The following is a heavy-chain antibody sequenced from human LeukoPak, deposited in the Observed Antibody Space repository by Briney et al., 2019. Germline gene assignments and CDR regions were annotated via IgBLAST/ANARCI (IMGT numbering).Heavy chain of an antibody. CDR3: ARGWLDSGRSGAFDI. CDR2: IIPIFGTA. V-gene: IGHV1-69*05. D-gene: IGHD1-26*01. J-gene: IGHJ3*02. Sequence: ASVKVSCKASGGTFSSYAISWVRQAPGQGLEWMGGIIPIFGTANYAQKFQGRVTITRNTSISTAYMELSSLRSEDTAVYYCARGWLDSGRSGAFDIRGQGTMVTVSS. CDR1: GGTFSSYA.